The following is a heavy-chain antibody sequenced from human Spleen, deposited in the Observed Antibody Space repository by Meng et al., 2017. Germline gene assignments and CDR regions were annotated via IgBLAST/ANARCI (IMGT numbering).Heavy chain of an antibody. CDR2: IYYSGST. J-gene: IGHJ5*02. D-gene: IGHD2-2*01. V-gene: IGHV4-31*01. Sequence: QVQLQGSGQGLVKTSQTLSLTCSVSGDSISSGGYYWSWVRQHAGKGLEWTGYIYYSGSTYYIPALKSLVIISLKLSSVTAADTAVYYCARGLSIAVVPGHWFDPWGQGTLVTVSS. CDR3: ARGLSIAVVPGHWFDP. CDR1: GDSISSGGYY.